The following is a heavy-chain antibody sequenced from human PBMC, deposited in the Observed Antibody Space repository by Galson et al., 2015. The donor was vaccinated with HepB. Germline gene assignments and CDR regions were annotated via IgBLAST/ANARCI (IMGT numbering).Heavy chain of an antibody. CDR2: NFYSGST. D-gene: IGHD5-24*01. CDR3: ASGRRDGYRYFDY. CDR1: GDSISSSSHY. Sequence: ETLSLTCTVSGDSISSSSHYWGWIRQPPGKGLEWIGSNFYSGSTYYNPSLKGRVTMSVETSKNQLSLKVNSVTAADTAFYYCASGRRDGYRYFDYWGQGTLVTVSS. J-gene: IGHJ4*02. V-gene: IGHV4-39*01.